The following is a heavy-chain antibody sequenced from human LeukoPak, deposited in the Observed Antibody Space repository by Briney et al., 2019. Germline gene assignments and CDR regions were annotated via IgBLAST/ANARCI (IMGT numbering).Heavy chain of an antibody. J-gene: IGHJ3*02. D-gene: IGHD2-2*01. CDR3: ARDPFSYCSSTSCYVAAFDI. Sequence: GGSLRLSCAASGFTFSDYYMSWIRQAPGKGLEWVSYISSSGSTIYYADSVKGRFTISRDNAKNSLYLQMNSLRAEDTAVYYCARDPFSYCSSTSCYVAAFDIWGQGTMVTVSS. CDR1: GFTFSDYY. CDR2: ISSSGSTI. V-gene: IGHV3-11*04.